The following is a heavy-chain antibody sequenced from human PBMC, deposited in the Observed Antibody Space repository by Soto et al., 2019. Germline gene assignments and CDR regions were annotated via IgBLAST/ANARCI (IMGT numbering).Heavy chain of an antibody. CDR2: IYYSGST. J-gene: IGHJ4*02. CDR1: GGSISSGGYY. D-gene: IGHD2-2*01. Sequence: SETLSLTCTVSGGSISSGGYYWSWIRQHPGKGLEWIGYIYYSGSTYYNPSLKSRVTISVDTSKNQFSLKLSSVTAADTAVYYCARRAEVPAALDYWGQGTLVTVSS. CDR3: ARRAEVPAALDY. V-gene: IGHV4-31*03.